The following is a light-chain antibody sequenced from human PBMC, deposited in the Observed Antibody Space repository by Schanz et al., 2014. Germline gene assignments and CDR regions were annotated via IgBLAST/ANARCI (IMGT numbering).Light chain of an antibody. J-gene: IGKJ1*01. CDR1: QSVSSN. CDR2: DAS. V-gene: IGKV3-11*01. Sequence: EIVLTQSPATLSVSPGERATLSCRASQSVSSNLAWYQQKPGQTPRLLISDASDRATGIPARFSGSGSGTDFTLTISSLEPEDFAVYYCQQRRDWPQTFGQGTKVEI. CDR3: QQRRDWPQT.